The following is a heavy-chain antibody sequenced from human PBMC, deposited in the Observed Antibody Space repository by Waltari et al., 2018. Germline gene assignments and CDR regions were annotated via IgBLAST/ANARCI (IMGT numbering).Heavy chain of an antibody. CDR3: ARPWGGLEDDAFDI. D-gene: IGHD1-1*01. CDR2: IYYSGST. J-gene: IGHJ3*02. V-gene: IGHV4-39*07. CDR1: GGSISSSSYY. Sequence: QLQLQESGPGLVKPSETLSLTCTVSGGSISSSSYYWGWIRQPPGKGLEWIGSIYYSGSTYYNPSLKSRVTISVDTSKNQFSLKLSSVTAADTAVYYCARPWGGLEDDAFDIWGQGTMVTVSS.